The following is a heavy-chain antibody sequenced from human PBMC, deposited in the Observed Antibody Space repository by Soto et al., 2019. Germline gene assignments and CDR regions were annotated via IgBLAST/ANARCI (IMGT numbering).Heavy chain of an antibody. CDR2: ITSNGGNT. Sequence: PGGSLRFSCAASGFTFSSYAMHRVRQAPGKGLEYVSAITSNGGNTDYASSVKGRFTISRDNSKNTLYLQMGSLRAEDMAVYYCARRIPFGYGMDVWGQGTTVTVSS. J-gene: IGHJ6*02. D-gene: IGHD2-21*01. V-gene: IGHV3-64*01. CDR3: ARRIPFGYGMDV. CDR1: GFTFSSYA.